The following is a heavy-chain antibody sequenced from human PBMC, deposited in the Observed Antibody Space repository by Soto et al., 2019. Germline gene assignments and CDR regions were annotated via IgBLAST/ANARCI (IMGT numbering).Heavy chain of an antibody. CDR2: IYNSGST. CDR1: AGSISSYY. CDR3: ARIIRTLAWDGVDV. Sequence: QVQLQESGPGLVKASETLSLTGTVSAGSISSYYWGWIRQSPGKGLEWIGYIYNSGSTNYNPSLKSRLTMSVDTSKNQFSLKLSSVTAADMAVYYCARIIRTLAWDGVDVWGQGTRVTV. D-gene: IGHD3-10*01. V-gene: IGHV4-59*01. J-gene: IGHJ6*02.